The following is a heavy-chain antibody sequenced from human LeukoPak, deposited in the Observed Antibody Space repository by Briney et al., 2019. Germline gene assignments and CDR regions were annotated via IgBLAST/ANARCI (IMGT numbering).Heavy chain of an antibody. CDR1: GGSCDDYY. J-gene: IGHJ4*02. Sequence: SETLSLTCAVYGGSCDDYYCSWIRQPPGKGLEWIGEIHPSGIFYYNSSLMSRVTITIDTSKSQFSLRLTSVTAADTGFYYCARGRDRSKAGDHWGQGSLVTVSS. CDR3: ARGRDRSKAGDH. V-gene: IGHV4-34*01. D-gene: IGHD5-24*01. CDR2: IHPSGIF.